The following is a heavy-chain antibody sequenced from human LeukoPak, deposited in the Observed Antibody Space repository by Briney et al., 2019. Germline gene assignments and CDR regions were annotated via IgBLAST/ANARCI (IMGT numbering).Heavy chain of an antibody. CDR3: ARGEMATIDFDY. CDR2: IYYSGST. D-gene: IGHD5-24*01. CDR1: GGSISSSSYY. J-gene: IGHJ4*02. V-gene: IGHV4-39*07. Sequence: SETLSLTCTASGGSISSSSYYWGWLRQPPGKGLEWIGSIYYSGSTYYNPSLKSRVTISVDTSKNQFSLKLSSVTAADTAVYYCARGEMATIDFDYWGQGTLVTVSS.